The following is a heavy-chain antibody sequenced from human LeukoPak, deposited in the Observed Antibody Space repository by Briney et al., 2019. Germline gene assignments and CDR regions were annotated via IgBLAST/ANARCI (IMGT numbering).Heavy chain of an antibody. Sequence: GGSLRLSCTASGFTFGDYAMSWVRQAPGKGLEWVGFIRSKAYGGTTEYAASVKGRFTISRDDSKSIAYLQMNSLKTEDTAVYYCTRDLAPYSSGWYYYYMDVWGKGTTVTISS. CDR3: TRDLAPYSSGWYYYYMDV. CDR2: IRSKAYGGTT. D-gene: IGHD6-19*01. J-gene: IGHJ6*03. V-gene: IGHV3-49*04. CDR1: GFTFGDYA.